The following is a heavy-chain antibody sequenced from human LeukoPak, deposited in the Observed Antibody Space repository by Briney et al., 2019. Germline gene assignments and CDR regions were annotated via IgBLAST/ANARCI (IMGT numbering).Heavy chain of an antibody. CDR2: ISGSGGST. V-gene: IGHV3-23*01. CDR1: GFTIGSYA. Sequence: KTGGSLRLSCVVSGFTIGSYAMSWVRQAPGKGLEWVSAISGSGGSTYYADSVKGRFTISRDNSKNTLYLQMNSLRAEDTAVYYCAKAGSSGWYNAYWGQGTLVTVSS. CDR3: AKAGSSGWYNAY. J-gene: IGHJ4*02. D-gene: IGHD6-19*01.